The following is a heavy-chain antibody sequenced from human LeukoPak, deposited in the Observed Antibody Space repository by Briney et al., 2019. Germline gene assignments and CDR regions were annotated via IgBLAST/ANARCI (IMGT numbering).Heavy chain of an antibody. CDR2: INNNGGRT. CDR1: GFTFSSYS. V-gene: IGHV3-64*01. J-gene: IGHJ4*02. CDR3: ARVRYGSGSYYNDY. Sequence: GGSLRLSCAASGFTFSSYSRHWVRQTPGKGLEYVSAINNNGGRTYYANSVKGRFTISRDNSKNTLFLQMGSLRDEDMGVYYCARVRYGSGSYYNDYWGQGTLVTVSS. D-gene: IGHD3-10*01.